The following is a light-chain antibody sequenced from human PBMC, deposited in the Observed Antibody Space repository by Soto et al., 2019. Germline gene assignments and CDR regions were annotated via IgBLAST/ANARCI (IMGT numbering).Light chain of an antibody. CDR2: RNN. J-gene: IGLJ2*01. CDR1: SSNIGSNY. CDR3: AAWDDSRSVV. V-gene: IGLV1-47*01. Sequence: QSVLTQPPSASGTPGQRVTISCSGSSSNIGSNYVYWYQQLPGTAPKLLIYRNNQRPSGVPDRFSGSKSGTSASLAISGLRSEDEGDYYCAAWDDSRSVVFGGGTKVTVL.